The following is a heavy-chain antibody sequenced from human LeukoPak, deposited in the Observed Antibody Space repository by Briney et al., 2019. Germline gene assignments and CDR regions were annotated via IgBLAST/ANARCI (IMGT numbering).Heavy chain of an antibody. J-gene: IGHJ6*02. V-gene: IGHV3-9*01. CDR1: GFTFKGYG. Sequence: GRSVRLSCAATGFTFKGYGMNWVRQPPGKGLEWVSSINWNGGGTDYADSVKGRFTISRDNAKNSPYLQLRSLRPEDTALYYCAKHMRATNTYSFFGLDVWGQGTTVTVSS. CDR2: INWNGGGT. CDR3: AKHMRATNTYSFFGLDV. D-gene: IGHD1-26*01.